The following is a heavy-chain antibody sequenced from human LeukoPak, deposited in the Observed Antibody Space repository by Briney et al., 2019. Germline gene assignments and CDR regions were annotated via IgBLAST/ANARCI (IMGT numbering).Heavy chain of an antibody. CDR1: GYTFTGYY. D-gene: IGHD3-22*01. CDR3: ASDYYDSSGYPAISGY. V-gene: IGHV1-2*06. Sequence: ASVKVSCKASGYTFTGYYMHWVRQAPGQGLEWMGRINPNSGGTNYAQKFQGRVTMTRDTSISTAYMELSRLRSDDTAVYYCASDYYDSSGYPAISGYWGQGTLVTVSS. J-gene: IGHJ4*02. CDR2: INPNSGGT.